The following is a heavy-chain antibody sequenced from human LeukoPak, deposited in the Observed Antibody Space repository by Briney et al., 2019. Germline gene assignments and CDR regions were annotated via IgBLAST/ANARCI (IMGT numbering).Heavy chain of an antibody. D-gene: IGHD3-3*01. CDR2: FYVDGRT. CDR3: ARRITTFGVLADWYFDL. Sequence: GGSLRLSCAASGFTVSSNYMSWVRQAPGKGLEWPSVFYVDGRTFYADSVEGRFTISRDISKNTLYLQLSSLRVEDTAVYFCARRITTFGVLADWYFDLWGRGTRVTVSS. J-gene: IGHJ2*01. CDR1: GFTVSSNY. V-gene: IGHV3-53*01.